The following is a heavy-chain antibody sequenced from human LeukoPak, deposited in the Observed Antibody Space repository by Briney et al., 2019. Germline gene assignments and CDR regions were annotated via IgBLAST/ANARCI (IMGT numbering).Heavy chain of an antibody. J-gene: IGHJ4*02. CDR1: GGSISSGGYY. D-gene: IGHD3-3*01. CDR2: IYYSGST. CDR3: ARDGADFWSGIIDY. Sequence: SQTLSLTCTVSGGSISSGGYYWSWIRQHPGKGLEWIGYIYYSGSTYYNPSLKSRVTISVDTSKNQFSLKLSSVTAADTAVYYCARDGADFWSGIIDYWGQGTLVTVSS. V-gene: IGHV4-31*03.